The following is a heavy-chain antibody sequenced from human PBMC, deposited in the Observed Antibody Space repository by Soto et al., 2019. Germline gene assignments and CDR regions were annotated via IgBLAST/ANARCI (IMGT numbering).Heavy chain of an antibody. J-gene: IGHJ4*02. D-gene: IGHD3-3*01. Sequence: QVQLVESGGVVVQPGRSLRLSCAASGFTFSSYGMHWVRQAPGKGLEWVAVIWYDGSNKYNADSVKGRFTISRDNSKNTLYLQMNSLRAEDTAVYYCAREFWSGPFDYWGQGTLVTVSS. CDR2: IWYDGSNK. V-gene: IGHV3-33*01. CDR3: AREFWSGPFDY. CDR1: GFTFSSYG.